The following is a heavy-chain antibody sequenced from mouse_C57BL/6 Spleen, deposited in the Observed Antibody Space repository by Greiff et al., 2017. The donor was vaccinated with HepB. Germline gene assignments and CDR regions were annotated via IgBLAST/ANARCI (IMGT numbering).Heavy chain of an antibody. J-gene: IGHJ2*01. D-gene: IGHD1-1*01. V-gene: IGHV1-81*01. Sequence: VQLQQSGAELARPGASVKLSCKASGYTFTSYGISWVKQRTGQGLEWIGEIYPRRGNTYYNEKFKGKATLTADKSSSTAYMELRSLTSEDSAVYFCARWATVVATELDYFDYWGQGTTLTVSS. CDR2: IYPRRGNT. CDR3: ARWATVVATELDYFDY. CDR1: GYTFTSYG.